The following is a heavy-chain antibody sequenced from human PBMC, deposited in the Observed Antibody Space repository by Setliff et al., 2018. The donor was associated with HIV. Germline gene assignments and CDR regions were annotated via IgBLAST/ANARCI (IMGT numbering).Heavy chain of an antibody. CDR2: INHSGST. V-gene: IGHV4-34*01. CDR3: ARSVVVVTVEWFDP. D-gene: IGHD2-21*02. Sequence: SETLSLTCDVYGGSFSGYYWSWIRQPPGKGLEWIGKINHSGSTNYNPSLKSRVTISVDTSKNQFSLKLGSVTAADTAVYYCARSVVVVTVEWFDPWGQGTLVTVSS. J-gene: IGHJ5*02. CDR1: GGSFSGYY.